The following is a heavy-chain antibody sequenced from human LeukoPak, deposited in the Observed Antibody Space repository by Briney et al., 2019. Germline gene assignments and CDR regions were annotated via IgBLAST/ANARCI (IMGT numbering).Heavy chain of an antibody. J-gene: IGHJ4*02. V-gene: IGHV1-2*02. D-gene: IGHD3-3*01. CDR2: INPNSGGT. Sequence: ASVKVSCKAFGYTFTGYYMHWVRQAPGQGLEWMGWINPNSGGTNYAQKFQGRVTMTRDTSISTAYMELSRLRSDDTAVYYCARPYDFWSGYYHYWGQGTLVTVSS. CDR3: ARPYDFWSGYYHY. CDR1: GYTFTGYY.